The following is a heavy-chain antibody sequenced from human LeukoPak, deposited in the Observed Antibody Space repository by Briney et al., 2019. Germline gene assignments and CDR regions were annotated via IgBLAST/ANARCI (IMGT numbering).Heavy chain of an antibody. J-gene: IGHJ6*02. CDR2: ISSSSSYI. Sequence: GGSLRPSCAASGFTFSSYSMNWVRQAPGKGLEWVSSISSSSSYIYYADSVKGRFTISRDNAKNSLYLQMNSLRAEDTAVYYCARDPGEYDYGMDVWGQGTTVTVSS. CDR3: ARDPGEYDYGMDV. D-gene: IGHD3-3*01. CDR1: GFTFSSYS. V-gene: IGHV3-21*01.